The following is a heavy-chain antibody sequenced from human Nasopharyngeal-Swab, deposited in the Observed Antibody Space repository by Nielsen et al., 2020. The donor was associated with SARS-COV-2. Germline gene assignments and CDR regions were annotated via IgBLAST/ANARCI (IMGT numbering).Heavy chain of an antibody. J-gene: IGHJ5*02. CDR3: ASQEYCSSTSCYHWFDP. CDR2: IYYSGST. D-gene: IGHD2-2*01. Sequence: SETLSLTCTGSGGSISSSSYYWGWIRQPPGKGLEWIGSIYYSGSTYYNPSLKSRVTISVDTSKNQFSLKLSSVTAADTAVYYCASQEYCSSTSCYHWFDPWGQGTLVTVSS. V-gene: IGHV4-39*01. CDR1: GGSISSSSYY.